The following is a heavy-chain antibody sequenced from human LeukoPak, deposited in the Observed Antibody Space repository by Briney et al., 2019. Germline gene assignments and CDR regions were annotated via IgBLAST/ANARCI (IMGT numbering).Heavy chain of an antibody. CDR1: GGSFSGYY. V-gene: IGHV4-34*01. CDR3: ARRYRRLHFDY. Sequence: SETLSLTCAVHGGSFSGYYWSWIRQPPGKGLEWIGEINHSGSTNYNPSLKSRVTISVDTSKNQFSLKLSSVTAADTAVYYCARRYRRLHFDYWGQGTLVTVSS. J-gene: IGHJ4*02. D-gene: IGHD3-16*01. CDR2: INHSGST.